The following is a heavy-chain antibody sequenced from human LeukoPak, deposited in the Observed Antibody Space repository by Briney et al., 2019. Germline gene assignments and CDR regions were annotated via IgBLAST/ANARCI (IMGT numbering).Heavy chain of an antibody. Sequence: PSESLSLTCTVSGGSISSGSYYWSWIRQRPGKGLEWLGYISYSGSTYYNPSLKSRVTISIDTSKNQFSLRLSSVTAADTAVYYCARDRGYDGLGVWGQGTTVTVSS. J-gene: IGHJ6*02. CDR1: GGSISSGSYY. D-gene: IGHD5-12*01. CDR2: ISYSGST. V-gene: IGHV4-31*03. CDR3: ARDRGYDGLGV.